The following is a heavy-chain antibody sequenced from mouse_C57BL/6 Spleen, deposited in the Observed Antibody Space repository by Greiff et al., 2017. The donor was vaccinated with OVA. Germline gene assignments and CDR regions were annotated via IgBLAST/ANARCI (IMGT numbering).Heavy chain of an antibody. CDR2: INPNNGGT. CDR3: ARRRVYGSSLDY. J-gene: IGHJ2*01. V-gene: IGHV1-26*01. CDR1: GYTFTDYY. Sequence: EVQLQQSGPELVKPGASVKISCKASGYTFTDYYMNWVKQSHGKSLEWIGDINPNNGGTSYNQKFKGKATLTVDKSSSTAYMELRSLTSEDSAVYYCARRRVYGSSLDYWGQGTTLTVSS. D-gene: IGHD1-1*01.